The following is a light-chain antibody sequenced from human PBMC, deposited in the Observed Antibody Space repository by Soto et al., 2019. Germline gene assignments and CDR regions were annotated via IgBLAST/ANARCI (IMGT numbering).Light chain of an antibody. V-gene: IGLV2-14*01. CDR3: CSYSSSSTFYV. Sequence: QYVLTQPPSVSGPPGQSITISCTGTSSDVGGYYYVSWYQHHPGKAPKLIIYQVTSRPSGVSNRFSASKSGNTASLTISALQAEDEALYYCCSYSSSSTFYVFGTGNKVTVL. J-gene: IGLJ1*01. CDR1: SSDVGGYYY. CDR2: QVT.